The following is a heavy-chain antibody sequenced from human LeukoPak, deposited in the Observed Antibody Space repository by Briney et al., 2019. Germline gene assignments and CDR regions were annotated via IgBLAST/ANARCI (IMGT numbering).Heavy chain of an antibody. Sequence: GASVKVSCKASGYTFTGYYMHWVRQAPGQGLEWMGWTNPNSGGTNYAQKFQGRVTMTRDTSISTAYMELSRLRSDDTAVYYCARGENVLRFLDSNNWFDPWGQGTLVTVSS. V-gene: IGHV1-2*02. D-gene: IGHD3-3*01. CDR1: GYTFTGYY. CDR3: ARGENVLRFLDSNNWFDP. CDR2: TNPNSGGT. J-gene: IGHJ5*02.